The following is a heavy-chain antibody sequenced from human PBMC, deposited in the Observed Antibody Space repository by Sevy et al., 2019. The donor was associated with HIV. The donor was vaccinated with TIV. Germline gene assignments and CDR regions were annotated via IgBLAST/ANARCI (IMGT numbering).Heavy chain of an antibody. CDR1: GFIFSSYE. CDR2: IDNSGTNK. J-gene: IGHJ4*01. CDR3: ARVLPPSATTVAHFDY. Sequence: GGSLRLSCAASGFIFSSYEMNWVRQAPGKGLEWISYIDNSGTNKYYSDSVRGRFTISRNNAKNSLYLQMNSLRAEDTAVYYCARVLPPSATTVAHFDYWGHGTLVTVSS. V-gene: IGHV3-48*03. D-gene: IGHD4-17*01.